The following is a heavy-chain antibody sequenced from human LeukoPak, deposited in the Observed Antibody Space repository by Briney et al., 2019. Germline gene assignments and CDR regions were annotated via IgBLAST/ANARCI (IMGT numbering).Heavy chain of an antibody. J-gene: IGHJ6*02. CDR2: MNPNSGNT. CDR1: GYTFTSYD. D-gene: IGHD3-9*01. V-gene: IGHV1-8*01. Sequence: ASVKVSCKASGYTFTSYDINWVRQATGQGLEWMGWMNPNSGNTGYAQKFQGRVTMTRNTSISTAYMELSSLRSEDTAVYYCARATFLTGLYYYYGMDVWGQGTTVTVSS. CDR3: ARATFLTGLYYYYGMDV.